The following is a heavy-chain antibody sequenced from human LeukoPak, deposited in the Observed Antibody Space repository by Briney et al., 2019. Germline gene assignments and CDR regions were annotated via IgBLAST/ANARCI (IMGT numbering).Heavy chain of an antibody. D-gene: IGHD3-10*01. CDR1: GFTFSNYW. CDR3: ARADYYGSILDY. J-gene: IGHJ4*02. CDR2: IEQDGSAK. Sequence: PGGSLRLSCAASGFTFSNYWMSWVRQAPGKGLEWVANIEQDGSAKYYVVSVDGRFTVSRDNAENSLYLQMDFLRAEDTAVYYCARADYYGSILDYWGQGSLVTVYS. V-gene: IGHV3-7*04.